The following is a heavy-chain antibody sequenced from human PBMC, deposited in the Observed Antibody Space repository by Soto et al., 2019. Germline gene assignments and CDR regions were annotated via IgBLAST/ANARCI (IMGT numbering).Heavy chain of an antibody. CDR2: INHSGST. Sequence: PSETLSLTCAVYGGSFSGYYWSWIRQPPGKGLEWIGEINHSGSTNYNPSLKSRVTISVDTSKNQFSLKLSSVTAADTAVYYCARGWIAAAGKRLSWFDPWGQGTLVTVSS. CDR1: GGSFSGYY. V-gene: IGHV4-34*01. D-gene: IGHD6-13*01. J-gene: IGHJ5*02. CDR3: ARGWIAAAGKRLSWFDP.